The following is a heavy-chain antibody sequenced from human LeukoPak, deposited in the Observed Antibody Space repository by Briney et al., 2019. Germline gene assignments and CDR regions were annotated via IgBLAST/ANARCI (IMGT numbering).Heavy chain of an antibody. CDR2: INHSGST. D-gene: IGHD5-18*01. J-gene: IGHJ4*02. CDR3: ARPRRGIQLRVFDY. CDR1: GGSFSGYY. Sequence: PSETLSLTCAVYGGSFSGYYWSWIRQPPGKGLEWIGEINHSGSTNYNPSLKSRVTISVDTSKNQFSLKLSSVTAADTAVYYCARPRRGIQLRVFDYWGQGTLVTVSS. V-gene: IGHV4-34*01.